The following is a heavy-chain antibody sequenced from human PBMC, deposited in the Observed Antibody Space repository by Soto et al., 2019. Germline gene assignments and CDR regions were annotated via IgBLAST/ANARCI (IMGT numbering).Heavy chain of an antibody. CDR2: ISGYNGDT. J-gene: IGHJ6*02. D-gene: IGHD1-1*01. CDR3: AKNGQLPYYYSGMDV. V-gene: IGHV1-18*01. Sequence: QGQLVQSGPEVKKPGASVKVSCKASGYTFTRYGISWVRQAPGQGLVWMGWISGYNGDTNYAQKVQGRVTMTIDASPSTAYMELRSLTSDDTAIYYCAKNGQLPYYYSGMDVWGPGTTVTVSS. CDR1: GYTFTRYG.